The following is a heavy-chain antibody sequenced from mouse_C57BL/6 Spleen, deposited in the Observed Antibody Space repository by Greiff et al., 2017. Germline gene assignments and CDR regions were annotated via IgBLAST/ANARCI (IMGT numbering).Heavy chain of an antibody. J-gene: IGHJ4*01. CDR1: GYTFTSYW. D-gene: IGHD2-3*01. V-gene: IGHV1-55*01. Sequence: QVQLQQPGAELVKPGASVKMSCKASGYTFTSYWITWVKQRPGQGLEWIGDIYPGSGSTNYNEKFKSKATLTVDTSSSTAYMKLSSLTSEDSAVYYCARSLSTYAMDYWGQGTSVTVSS. CDR2: IYPGSGST. CDR3: ARSLSTYAMDY.